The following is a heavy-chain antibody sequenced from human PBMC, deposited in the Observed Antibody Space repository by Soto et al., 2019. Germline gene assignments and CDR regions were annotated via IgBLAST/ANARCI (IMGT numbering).Heavy chain of an antibody. Sequence: SETLTLTCTVTSGSISSSSHDWGWIRQPPGKGLEWIGSIHYSGSTYNNPSLKSRVTISVDTSKNHFSLKRSSVTAADTAVYYCARDGIVASTLFDYWGQGTLVTVSS. CDR1: SGSISSSSHD. V-gene: IGHV4-39*02. CDR2: IHYSGST. CDR3: ARDGIVASTLFDY. D-gene: IGHD5-12*01. J-gene: IGHJ4*02.